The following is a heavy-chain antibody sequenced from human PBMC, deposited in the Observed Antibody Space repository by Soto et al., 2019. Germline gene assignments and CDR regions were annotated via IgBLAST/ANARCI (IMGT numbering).Heavy chain of an antibody. CDR3: ARWDCRVGSCVTCWHFDL. V-gene: IGHV1-18*01. D-gene: IGHD2-21*02. Sequence: QGPLVQSGAEVRKPGASVKVSCQASGYIFTNYGLSWVRQVPGQGLVWVVWIGPYIGKADYAQEFRDRGTMTADPATNTAYMELRSLTSDDSAFYYCARWDCRVGSCVTCWHFDLWGRGTLVTVSS. CDR2: IGPYIGKA. CDR1: GYIFTNYG. J-gene: IGHJ2*01.